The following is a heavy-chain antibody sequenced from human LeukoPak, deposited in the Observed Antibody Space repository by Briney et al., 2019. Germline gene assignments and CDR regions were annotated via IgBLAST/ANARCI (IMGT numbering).Heavy chain of an antibody. V-gene: IGHV4-34*01. D-gene: IGHD3-10*01. Sequence: PSETLSLTCAVYGGSFSGYYWSWTRQPPGKGLEWIGEINHSGSTNYNPSLKSRVTISVDTSKNQFSLKLSSVTAADTAVYYCARVTYYYGSGSYFPFDYWGQGTLVTVSS. CDR1: GGSFSGYY. CDR3: ARVTYYYGSGSYFPFDY. J-gene: IGHJ4*02. CDR2: INHSGST.